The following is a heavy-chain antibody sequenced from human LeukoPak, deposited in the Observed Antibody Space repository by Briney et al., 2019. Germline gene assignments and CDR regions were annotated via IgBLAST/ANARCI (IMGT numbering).Heavy chain of an antibody. Sequence: SETLSLTCTVSGGSISSSSYYWGWIRQPPGKGLEWIGSIYYSGSTYYNPSLKSRVTISVDTSRNQFSLKLSSVTAADTAVYYCASVDYYDSSGYYPAGAFDIWGQGIMVTVSS. D-gene: IGHD3-22*01. CDR1: GGSISSSSYY. CDR3: ASVDYYDSSGYYPAGAFDI. J-gene: IGHJ3*02. V-gene: IGHV4-39*01. CDR2: IYYSGST.